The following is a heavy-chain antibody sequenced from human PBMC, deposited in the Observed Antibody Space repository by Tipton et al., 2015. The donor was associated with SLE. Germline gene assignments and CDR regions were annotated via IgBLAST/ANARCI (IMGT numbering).Heavy chain of an antibody. Sequence: RSLRLSCAASGFTFSSYGLHWVRQAPGKGLEWLAFISYDGSDKTYADSVKGRFTVSRDKSKSTLFLQMNSLRIEDTAVYFCARVFQSYAVDYWGQGTLVTVFS. V-gene: IGHV3-30*03. CDR2: ISYDGSDK. J-gene: IGHJ4*02. CDR1: GFTFSSYG. CDR3: ARVFQSYAVDY. D-gene: IGHD2-2*01.